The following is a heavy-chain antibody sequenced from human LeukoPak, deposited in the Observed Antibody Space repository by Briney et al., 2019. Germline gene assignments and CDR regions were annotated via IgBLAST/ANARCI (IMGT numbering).Heavy chain of an antibody. Sequence: PGGSLRLSCAASGFTFSSFEMNWVRQAPGKGLEWVSYITSSGSAIYYVDSVKGRFTISRDSAKNSLYLQMNSLRAEDTAVYYCARGTAYPHRAFDIWGQGTVITVSS. D-gene: IGHD1-7*01. V-gene: IGHV3-48*03. CDR1: GFTFSSFE. CDR2: ITSSGSAI. CDR3: ARGTAYPHRAFDI. J-gene: IGHJ3*02.